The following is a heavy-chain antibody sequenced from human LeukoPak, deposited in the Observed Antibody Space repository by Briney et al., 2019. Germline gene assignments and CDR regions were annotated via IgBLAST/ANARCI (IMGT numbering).Heavy chain of an antibody. Sequence: GGSLRLSCAASGFPFSSYSMNWVRQAPGKGLEWVSSISSSSSYIYYTDSVKGRFTISRDNAKNSLYLQMNSLRAEDTAVYYCARDDSSGYYSTGYAFDIWGQGTMVTVSS. CDR2: ISSSSSYI. CDR3: ARDDSSGYYSTGYAFDI. CDR1: GFPFSSYS. V-gene: IGHV3-21*01. D-gene: IGHD3-22*01. J-gene: IGHJ3*02.